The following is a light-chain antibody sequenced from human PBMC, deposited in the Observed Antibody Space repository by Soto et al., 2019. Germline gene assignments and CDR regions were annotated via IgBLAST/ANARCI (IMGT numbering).Light chain of an antibody. CDR1: QSISSW. J-gene: IGKJ1*01. CDR3: QQYNSLWT. Sequence: DIQMTQSPSTLSASVGDRVTITCRASQSISSWLAWYQQKPGKAPKLLIYKASSLESGVPSRFRGSGSGTEFALTISRLPPDDFATYYCQQYNSLWTFGQGTKVEIK. CDR2: KAS. V-gene: IGKV1-5*03.